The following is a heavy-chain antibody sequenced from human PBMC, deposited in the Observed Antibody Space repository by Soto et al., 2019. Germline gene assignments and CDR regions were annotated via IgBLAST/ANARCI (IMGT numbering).Heavy chain of an antibody. CDR2: IIPIFGTA. CDR1: GGTFSSYA. J-gene: IGHJ6*02. CDR3: AREPGGYCSSSSSYIYYYGMDV. V-gene: IGHV1-69*06. D-gene: IGHD2-2*02. Sequence: QVQLVQSGAEVKKPGSSVKVSCKASGGTFSSYAISWVRQAPGQGLEWMGGIIPIFGTANYAQKFQGRVTITADKSTSTAYMELSSLRSEDTAVYYCAREPGGYCSSSSSYIYYYGMDVWGQGTTVTVSS.